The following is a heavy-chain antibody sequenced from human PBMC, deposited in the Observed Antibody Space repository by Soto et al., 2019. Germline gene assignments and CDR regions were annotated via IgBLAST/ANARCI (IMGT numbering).Heavy chain of an antibody. CDR2: ISYDGSNK. Sequence: QVQLVESGGGEVQPGRSLRLSCEASGFTFSSYGMHWVRQAPGKGLEWVAVISYDGSNKYYADPVKGRFTISRDNSKNTLYLQMNSLRVEDTAVYYRAKDRDDTSGWYEGGTFDTWGQGTLVTVSS. D-gene: IGHD6-13*01. V-gene: IGHV3-30*18. CDR3: AKDRDDTSGWYEGGTFDT. CDR1: GFTFSSYG. J-gene: IGHJ4*02.